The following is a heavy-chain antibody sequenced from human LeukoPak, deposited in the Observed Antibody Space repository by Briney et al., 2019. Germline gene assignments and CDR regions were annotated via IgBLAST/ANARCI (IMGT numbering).Heavy chain of an antibody. V-gene: IGHV4-38-2*02. CDR1: GYSISSGYY. CDR3: ARVLWSSDDY. Sequence: SETLSLTCTVSGYSISSGYYWGWIRQPPGKGLEWIGSIYHSGSTYYNPSPKSRVTISVDTSKNQFSLKLSSVTAADTAVYYCARVLWSSDDYWGQGTLVTVSS. D-gene: IGHD1-26*01. J-gene: IGHJ4*02. CDR2: IYHSGST.